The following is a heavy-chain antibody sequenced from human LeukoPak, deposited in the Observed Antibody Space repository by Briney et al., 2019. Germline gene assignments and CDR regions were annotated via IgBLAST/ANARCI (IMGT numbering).Heavy chain of an antibody. D-gene: IGHD7-27*01. V-gene: IGHV4-39*07. CDR3: AKPVKNNWGFGLFDY. J-gene: IGHJ4*02. CDR2: IYYSGST. CDR1: GGSISSSSYY. Sequence: SETLSLTCTVSGGSISSSSYYWGWIRQPPGKGLEWIGSIYYSGSTYYNPSLKSRVTISVDTSKNQFSLKLSSVTAADTAVYYCAKPVKNNWGFGLFDYWGQGTLVTVSS.